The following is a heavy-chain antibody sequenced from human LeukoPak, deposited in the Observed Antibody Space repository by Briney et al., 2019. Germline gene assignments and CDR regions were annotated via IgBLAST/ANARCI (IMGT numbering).Heavy chain of an antibody. J-gene: IGHJ4*02. D-gene: IGHD3-10*01. CDR2: INHSGST. CDR1: GGSFSGYY. Sequence: SETLSLTCAVYGGSFSGYYWSWIRQPPGKGLEWIGEINHSGSTNYNPSLKSRVTISVDTSKNQFSLKLSSVTAADTAVYYCARGWGAMVRGVIGSGAYFDYWGQGTLVTVSS. V-gene: IGHV4-34*01. CDR3: ARGWGAMVRGVIGSGAYFDY.